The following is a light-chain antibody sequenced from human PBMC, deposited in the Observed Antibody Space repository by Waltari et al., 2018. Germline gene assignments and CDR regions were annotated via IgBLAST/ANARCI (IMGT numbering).Light chain of an antibody. Sequence: QSALTQPASVSGSPGQSITVSCTGTSSDVGSYNLVSWFQQYPDTAPNLIIFEVNKRPSGVSNRFSGSKSGHTASLTISGLQAGDEADYYCCSYAGSGIYVFGTGAKVTVL. CDR3: CSYAGSGIYV. J-gene: IGLJ1*01. CDR1: SSDVGSYNL. V-gene: IGLV2-23*02. CDR2: EVN.